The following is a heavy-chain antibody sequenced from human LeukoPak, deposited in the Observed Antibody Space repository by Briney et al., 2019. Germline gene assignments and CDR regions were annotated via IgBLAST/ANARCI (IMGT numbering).Heavy chain of an antibody. J-gene: IGHJ4*02. D-gene: IGHD4-17*01. CDR2: IYYSGST. Sequence: SETLSLTCTVSGGSISSYYWSWIRQPPGKGLEWIGYIYYSGSTNYNPSLKSRVTISVDTSKNQFSLKLSSVTAADTAVYYCARGVPATGDDYWGQGTLVTVSS. CDR3: ARGVPATGDDY. V-gene: IGHV4-59*01. CDR1: GGSISSYY.